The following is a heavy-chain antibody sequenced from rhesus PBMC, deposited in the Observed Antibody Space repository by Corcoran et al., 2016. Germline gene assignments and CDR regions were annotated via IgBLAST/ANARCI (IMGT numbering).Heavy chain of an antibody. J-gene: IGHJ4*01. CDR1: GFTFSDYY. CDR2: ISNGGGST. D-gene: IGHD4-23*01. CDR3: ARRGYSNYGNYFDY. Sequence: EVQLVESGGGLAKPGGSLRLSCAASGFTFSDYYMDWVRQAPGKGLEWVSRISNGGGSTWNADLVKGRFAISRENAKNTLYLQMNSLRAEDTAVYYCARRGYSNYGNYFDYWGQGVLVTVSS. V-gene: IGHV3-178*01.